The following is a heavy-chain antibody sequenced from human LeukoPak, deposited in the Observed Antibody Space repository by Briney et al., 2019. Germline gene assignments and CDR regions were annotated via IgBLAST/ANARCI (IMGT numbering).Heavy chain of an antibody. J-gene: IGHJ3*02. Sequence: SETLSLTCTVSGYSISSGYYWGWIRQPPGKGLEWIGSIYHSGSTYYNPSLKSRVTISVDTSKNQFSLKLSSVTAADTAVYYCASDLSYYDILSLRRSAFDIWGQGTMVTVSS. V-gene: IGHV4-38-2*02. CDR1: GYSISSGYY. D-gene: IGHD3-9*01. CDR2: IYHSGST. CDR3: ASDLSYYDILSLRRSAFDI.